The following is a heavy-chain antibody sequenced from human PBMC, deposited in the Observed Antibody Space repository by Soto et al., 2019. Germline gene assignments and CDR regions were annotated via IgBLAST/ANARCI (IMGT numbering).Heavy chain of an antibody. J-gene: IGHJ3*02. CDR3: ARDLYYSSGRYVDHDAIDI. CDR2: ISPHNDRT. CDR1: GYNFTSYG. Sequence: QVQLVQSGAYVKKPGDSVKVSCKASGYNFTSYGISWVRQAPGQGLEWRGWISPHNDRTKYARRFQDRVTMTTETPTSTVYMELGSLRPDDTAVYYCARDLYYSSGRYVDHDAIDIWGQGTVVTVSS. V-gene: IGHV1-18*01. D-gene: IGHD6-19*01.